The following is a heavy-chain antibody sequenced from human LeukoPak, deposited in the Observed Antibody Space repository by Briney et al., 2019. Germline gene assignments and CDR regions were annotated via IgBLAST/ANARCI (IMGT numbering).Heavy chain of an antibody. Sequence: PGGSLRLSCATSGFTFSSYAMTWVRQAPGKGLEWVSAISGSGGATYDAASVEGRFTISRDNSKNTLYLQMNSLRAEDTAVYYCAKGITGTTDYYFDYWGQGTLVTVSS. CDR2: ISGSGGAT. J-gene: IGHJ4*02. V-gene: IGHV3-23*01. CDR1: GFTFSSYA. D-gene: IGHD1-20*01. CDR3: AKGITGTTDYYFDY.